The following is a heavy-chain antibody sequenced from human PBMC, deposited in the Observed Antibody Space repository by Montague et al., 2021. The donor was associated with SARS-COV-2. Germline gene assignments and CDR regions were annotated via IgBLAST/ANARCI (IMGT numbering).Heavy chain of an antibody. Sequence: SETLSLTCTVSGGSISSSSYYWGWIRQPPGKGLEWIGSIYYSGSTYYNPSLKSRVTISVDTSKNQFSLKLSSVAAADTAVYYCASPTYYYDSSWSEAFDIWGQGTMVTVSS. J-gene: IGHJ3*02. CDR1: GGSISSSSYY. D-gene: IGHD3-22*01. CDR2: IYYSGST. CDR3: ASPTYYYDSSWSEAFDI. V-gene: IGHV4-39*01.